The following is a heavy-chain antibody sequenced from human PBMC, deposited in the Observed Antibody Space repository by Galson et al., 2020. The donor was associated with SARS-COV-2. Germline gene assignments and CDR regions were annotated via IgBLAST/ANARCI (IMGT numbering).Heavy chain of an antibody. CDR3: AKNQAGYSSSGYYVDY. Sequence: GGSLRLSCAASGFTFSSYGMHWVRQAPGKGLEWVAVIWYDGSNKYYADSVKGRFTISRDNSKNTLYLQMNSLRAEDTAVYYCAKNQAGYSSSGYYVDYWGQGTLVTVSS. CDR2: IWYDGSNK. J-gene: IGHJ4*02. V-gene: IGHV3-33*06. CDR1: GFTFSSYG. D-gene: IGHD6-13*01.